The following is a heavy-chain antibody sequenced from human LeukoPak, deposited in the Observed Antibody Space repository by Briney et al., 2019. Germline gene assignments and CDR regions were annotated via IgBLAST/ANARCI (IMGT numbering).Heavy chain of an antibody. Sequence: TSQTLSLTCIVSGSSTSSGGYSWSWIRQPPGKGLEWIGYIYHSGSTYYNPSLKSRVTISVDRSKNQFSLKLSSVTAADTAVYYCARDSSWSGFPYFDYWGQGTLVTVSS. V-gene: IGHV4-30-2*01. CDR1: GSSTSSGGYS. D-gene: IGHD3-3*01. CDR2: IYHSGST. J-gene: IGHJ4*02. CDR3: ARDSSWSGFPYFDY.